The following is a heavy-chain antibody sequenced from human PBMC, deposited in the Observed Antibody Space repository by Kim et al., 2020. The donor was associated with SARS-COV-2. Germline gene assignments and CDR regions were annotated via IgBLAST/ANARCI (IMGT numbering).Heavy chain of an antibody. CDR1: GGTFSSYA. CDR3: ASSLRYFDWLSYYFDY. V-gene: IGHV1-69*13. Sequence: SVKVSCKASGGTFSSYAISWVRQAPGQGLEWMGGIIPIFGTANYAQKFQGRVTITADESTSTAYMELSSLRSEDTAVYYCASSLRYFDWLSYYFDYWGQGTLVTVSS. CDR2: IIPIFGTA. J-gene: IGHJ4*02. D-gene: IGHD3-9*01.